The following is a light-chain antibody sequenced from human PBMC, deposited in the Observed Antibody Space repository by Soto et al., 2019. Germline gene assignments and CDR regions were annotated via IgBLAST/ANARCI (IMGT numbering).Light chain of an antibody. CDR1: SSDVGGYNY. V-gene: IGLV2-8*01. CDR3: SSYAGIHIV. J-gene: IGLJ1*01. Sequence: SALTQPPSPSGSPGQSVALSRTGTSSDVGGYNYVSWYQQHPGKAPKLMIYEVSKRPSGVPDRFSGSKSGNTASLTVSGLQAEDEADYYCSSYAGIHIVFGTGTKVTVL. CDR2: EVS.